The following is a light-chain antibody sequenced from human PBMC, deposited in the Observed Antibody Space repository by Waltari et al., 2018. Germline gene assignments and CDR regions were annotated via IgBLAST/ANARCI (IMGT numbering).Light chain of an antibody. CDR2: KVS. CDR3: MQATHWPVT. CDR1: QSLVYTDGISY. V-gene: IGKV2-30*01. J-gene: IGKJ5*01. Sequence: DVGLTQSPLSLPVTLGQPASISCRSSQSLVYTDGISYLNWFHLRPGQAPRRLIYKVSIRDSGAPDRFSGSGSGTEFTLMISSVEADDVGVYFCMQATHWPVTFGQGTRLE.